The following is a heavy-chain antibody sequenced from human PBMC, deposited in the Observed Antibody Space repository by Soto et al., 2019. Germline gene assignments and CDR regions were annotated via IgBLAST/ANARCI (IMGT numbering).Heavy chain of an antibody. D-gene: IGHD3-3*01. CDR3: ATSAIWSGYYSGLVFFDY. V-gene: IGHV3-23*01. CDR2: ISGSGGST. Sequence: WGSLRLSCAASGFTFSSYAMSWVRQAPGKGLEWVSAISGSGGSTYYADSVKGRFTISRDNSKNTLYLQMNSLRAEDTAVYYCATSAIWSGYYSGLVFFDYWGQGTLVTVSS. J-gene: IGHJ4*02. CDR1: GFTFSSYA.